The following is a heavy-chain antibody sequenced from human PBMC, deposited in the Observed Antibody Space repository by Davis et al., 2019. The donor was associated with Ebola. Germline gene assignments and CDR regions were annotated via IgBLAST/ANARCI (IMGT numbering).Heavy chain of an antibody. Sequence: ASVKVSCKASGYTFTGYYMHWVRQAPGQGLEWMGRINPNSGGTNYAQQFQGRVTMTRDTSISTAYMELSRLRSDDTAVYYCARDPFGENIVVVPAAMRVDPWGQGTLVTVSS. CDR2: INPNSGGT. CDR1: GYTFTGYY. V-gene: IGHV1-2*06. CDR3: ARDPFGENIVVVPAAMRVDP. J-gene: IGHJ5*02. D-gene: IGHD2-2*01.